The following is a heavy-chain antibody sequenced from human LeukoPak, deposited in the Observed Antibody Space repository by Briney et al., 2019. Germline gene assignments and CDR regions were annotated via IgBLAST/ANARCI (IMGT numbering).Heavy chain of an antibody. D-gene: IGHD3-10*01. J-gene: IGHJ4*02. CDR3: ARQGRITMVRGVRIIDY. CDR1: GGSFSGYY. Sequence: SETLSLTCAVYGGSFSGYYWSWIRQPPGKGLEWIGEINHSGSTNYNPSLKSRVTISVDTSKNQFSLKLSSVTAADTAVYYCARQGRITMVRGVRIIDYWGQGTLVTVSS. V-gene: IGHV4-34*01. CDR2: INHSGST.